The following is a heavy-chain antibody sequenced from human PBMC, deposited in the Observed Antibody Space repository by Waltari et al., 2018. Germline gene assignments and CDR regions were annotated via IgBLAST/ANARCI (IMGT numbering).Heavy chain of an antibody. CDR3: ARDGYFYDISGYYYLDY. CDR1: GGSISSYY. J-gene: IGHJ4*02. V-gene: IGHV4-4*07. D-gene: IGHD3-22*01. CDR2: IYSSGST. Sequence: QVQLQESGPGLVKPSETLSLTCTVSGGSISSYYWSWVRQPAGKGLEWIGRIYSSGSTNYNPSLKSRVTMSVDTSKNQFSRRLSSVTAADTAVYYCARDGYFYDISGYYYLDYWGQGTLVTVSS.